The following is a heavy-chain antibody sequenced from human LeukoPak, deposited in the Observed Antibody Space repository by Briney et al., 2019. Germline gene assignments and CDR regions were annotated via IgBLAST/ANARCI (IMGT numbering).Heavy chain of an antibody. V-gene: IGHV4-39*01. CDR3: ATIYGDYVHDY. CDR1: GGSISSSSYY. J-gene: IGHJ4*02. D-gene: IGHD4-17*01. Sequence: SETLSLTCTVSGGSISSSSYYWGWIRQPPGKGLEWIGSIYYSGSTYYNPSLKSRVTISVDTSKNQFSLKLSSVTAADTAVYYCATIYGDYVHDYWGQGTLVTVSS. CDR2: IYYSGST.